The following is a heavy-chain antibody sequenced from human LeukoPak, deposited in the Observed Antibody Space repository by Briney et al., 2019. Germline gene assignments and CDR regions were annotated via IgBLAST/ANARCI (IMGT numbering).Heavy chain of an antibody. CDR1: GFTFHDYA. Sequence: GGSLRLSCAASGFTFHDYAMHWVRQAPGKGLEWVSLISGDGRSTYFADSAKGRFTISRDNSKNSLYLQMNSLRTEDTALYYCAKVYRYYDSSCQHWGQGTLVTVSS. CDR3: AKVYRYYDSSCQH. D-gene: IGHD3-22*01. CDR2: ISGDGRST. V-gene: IGHV3-43*02. J-gene: IGHJ1*01.